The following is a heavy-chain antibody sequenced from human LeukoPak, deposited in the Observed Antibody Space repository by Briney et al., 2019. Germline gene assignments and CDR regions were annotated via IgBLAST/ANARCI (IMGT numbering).Heavy chain of an antibody. D-gene: IGHD1-14*01. CDR3: AKGTARPAGVFEY. Sequence: SETLSLTCTVSDDSMTGYYWSWIRQPPGKGLEWVAYIFHSGDTNYNPSLRSRITISIDTSKNQFSLKLRSVTAADTAVYYCAKGTARPAGVFEYWGQGTRVTVSS. CDR1: DDSMTGYY. V-gene: IGHV4-4*09. CDR2: IFHSGDT. J-gene: IGHJ4*02.